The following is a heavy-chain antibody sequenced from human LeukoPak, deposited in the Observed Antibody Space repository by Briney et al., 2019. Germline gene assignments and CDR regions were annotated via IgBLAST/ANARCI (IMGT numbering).Heavy chain of an antibody. CDR2: IYYSGST. J-gene: IGHJ4*02. CDR1: GGSIISSDYH. Sequence: SETLSLTCTVSGGSIISSDYHWGWVRQPPGKGLEWIGSIYYSGSTYYNPSLKSRVTISVDTSKNQFSLKLSSVTAADTAVYYCANFVRGVIPFDYWGQGTLVTVSS. D-gene: IGHD3-10*01. CDR3: ANFVRGVIPFDY. V-gene: IGHV4-39*01.